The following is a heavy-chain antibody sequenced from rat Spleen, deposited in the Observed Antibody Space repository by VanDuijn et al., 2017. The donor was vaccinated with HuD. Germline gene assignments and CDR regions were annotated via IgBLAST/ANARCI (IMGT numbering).Heavy chain of an antibody. CDR2: IIYDGSRT. CDR1: GFTFSDYN. V-gene: IGHV5S10*01. Sequence: EVQLVESGGGLVQPGRSLKLSCAASGFTFSDYNMAWVRQAPKKGLEWVATIIYDGSRTYYRDSVKGRFTISRDNAKSTLYLQMDSLRSEDTATYYCATHPSILRSYVMDAWGQGASVTVSS. J-gene: IGHJ4*01. CDR3: ATHPSILRSYVMDA. D-gene: IGHD1-6*01.